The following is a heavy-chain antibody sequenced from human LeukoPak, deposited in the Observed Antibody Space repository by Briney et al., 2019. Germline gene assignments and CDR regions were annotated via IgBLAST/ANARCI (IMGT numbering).Heavy chain of an antibody. V-gene: IGHV4-61*02. Sequence: PSETLSLTCGVSGGSISSGSYYWSWIRQPAGKGLEWIGRIYTSGSTNYNPSLKSRVTISVDTSKNQFSLKLSSVTAADTAVYYCARGYSPFDAFDIWGQGTMVTVSS. D-gene: IGHD1-14*01. J-gene: IGHJ3*02. CDR1: GGSISSGSYY. CDR3: ARGYSPFDAFDI. CDR2: IYTSGST.